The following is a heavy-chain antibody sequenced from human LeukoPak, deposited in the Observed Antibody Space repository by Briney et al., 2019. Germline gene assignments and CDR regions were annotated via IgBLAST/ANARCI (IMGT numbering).Heavy chain of an antibody. CDR1: SGSISSNY. CDR3: VKDVPLKYDPTGHSFDI. J-gene: IGHJ3*02. Sequence: PSETLSLTCTVSSGSISSNYWSWIRQPAGKGLEWIGRIYASGSANYNPSLRSRVTMSIDTSKNQFSLRLKSVTAADTATYYCVKDVPLKYDPTGHSFDIWGQGTMVIVSS. D-gene: IGHD2-8*01. CDR2: IYASGSA. V-gene: IGHV4-4*07.